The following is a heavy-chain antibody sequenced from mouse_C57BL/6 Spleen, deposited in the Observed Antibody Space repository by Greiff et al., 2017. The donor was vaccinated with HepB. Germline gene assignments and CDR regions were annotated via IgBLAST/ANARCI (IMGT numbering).Heavy chain of an antibody. CDR2: INSDGGST. CDR1: EYEFPSHD. CDR3: ARRGSCVYWYFDV. Sequence: EVQLQESGGGLVQPGESLKLSCESYEYEFPSHDMSWVRKTPEKRLELVAAINSDGGSTYYPDTMERRFIISRDNTKKTLYLQMSSLRSEDTALYYCARRGSCVYWYFDVWGTGTTVTVSS. J-gene: IGHJ1*03. V-gene: IGHV5-2*01.